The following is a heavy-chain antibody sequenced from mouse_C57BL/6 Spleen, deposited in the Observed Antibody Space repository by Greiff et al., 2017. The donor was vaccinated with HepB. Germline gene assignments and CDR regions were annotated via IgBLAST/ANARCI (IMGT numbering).Heavy chain of an antibody. J-gene: IGHJ3*01. CDR2: ISSGSSTI. V-gene: IGHV5-17*01. CDR1: GFTFSDYG. Sequence: EVNVVESGGGLVKPGGSLKLSCAASGFTFSDYGMHWVRQAPEKGLEWVAYISSGSSTIYYADTVKGRFTISRDNAKNTLFLQMTSLRSEDTAMYYCARDYYGSSYTPAWFAYWGQGTLVTVSA. CDR3: ARDYYGSSYTPAWFAY. D-gene: IGHD1-1*01.